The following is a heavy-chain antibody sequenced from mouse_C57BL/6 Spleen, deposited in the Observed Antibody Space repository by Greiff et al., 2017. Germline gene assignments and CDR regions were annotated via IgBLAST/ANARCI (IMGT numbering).Heavy chain of an antibody. CDR3: ARGGLGPFDY. V-gene: IGHV1-18*01. CDR2: IHPNNGGT. CDR1: GYTFTDYN. J-gene: IGHJ2*01. D-gene: IGHD4-1*01. Sequence: EVQLQQSGPELVKPGASVKIPCKASGYTFTDYNMDWVKQSPGQSLEWIGDIHPNNGGTIYNQKFKGKATLTVDKSSSTAYMELRSLTSEDTAVYYCARGGLGPFDYWGQGTTLTVSS.